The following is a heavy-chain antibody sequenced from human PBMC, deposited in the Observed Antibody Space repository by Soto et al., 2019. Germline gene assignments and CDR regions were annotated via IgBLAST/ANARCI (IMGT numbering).Heavy chain of an antibody. Sequence: PSETLSLTCTVSGGSINSNNYYWAWIRQPPGKGLAWIASIYYDGSTYYNTSLKSRVTISRDTSKNQFSLRLSSVTAADTAVNYCGKVVVAATRHTDFDSWGQGTLVTVSS. CDR1: GGSINSNNYY. D-gene: IGHD2-15*01. J-gene: IGHJ4*02. CDR3: GKVVVAATRHTDFDS. V-gene: IGHV4-39*01. CDR2: IYYDGST.